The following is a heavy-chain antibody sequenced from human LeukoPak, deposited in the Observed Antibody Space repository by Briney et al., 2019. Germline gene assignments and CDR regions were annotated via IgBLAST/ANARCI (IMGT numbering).Heavy chain of an antibody. D-gene: IGHD6-13*01. Sequence: SGRSLRLSCAASGFTFSSYAMHWVRQAPGKGLEWVAVISYDGSNKYYADSVKGRFTISRDNSKNTLYLQMNSLRAEDTAVYYCAKDSWGEQQLNPHFDYWGQGTLVTVSS. CDR1: GFTFSSYA. V-gene: IGHV3-30*04. J-gene: IGHJ4*02. CDR3: AKDSWGEQQLNPHFDY. CDR2: ISYDGSNK.